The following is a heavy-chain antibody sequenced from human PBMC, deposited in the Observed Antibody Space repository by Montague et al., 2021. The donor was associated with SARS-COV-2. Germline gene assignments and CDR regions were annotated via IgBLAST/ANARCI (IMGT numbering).Heavy chain of an antibody. CDR1: GGSISSSSYY. Sequence: ETLSLTCTVSGGSISSSSYYWGWIRQPPGKGLEWIGSIYYSGSTYCNPSLKSRVTISVDTSKNQFSLKLSSVTAADTAVYYCARGVTMIVVVMRYNWFDPWGQGTLVTVSS. CDR3: ARGVTMIVVVMRYNWFDP. V-gene: IGHV4-39*01. D-gene: IGHD3-22*01. CDR2: IYYSGST. J-gene: IGHJ5*02.